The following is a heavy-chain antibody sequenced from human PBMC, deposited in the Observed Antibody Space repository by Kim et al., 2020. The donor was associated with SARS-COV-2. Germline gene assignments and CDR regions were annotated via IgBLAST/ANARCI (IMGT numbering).Heavy chain of an antibody. CDR3: AKGPLTAMEHSYYFDY. CDR1: GFTFSSYG. CDR2: ISYDGSNK. D-gene: IGHD5-18*01. V-gene: IGHV3-30*18. J-gene: IGHJ4*02. Sequence: GGSLRLSCAASGFTFSSYGMHWVRQAPGKGLEWVAVISYDGSNKYYADSVKGRFTISRDNSKNTLYLQMNSLRAEDTAVYYCAKGPLTAMEHSYYFDYWGQGTLVTVSS.